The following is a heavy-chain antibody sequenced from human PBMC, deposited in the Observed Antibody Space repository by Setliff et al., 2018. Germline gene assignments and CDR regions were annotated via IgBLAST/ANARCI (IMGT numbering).Heavy chain of an antibody. CDR3: ARAHSGSDFHDPFDI. J-gene: IGHJ3*02. V-gene: IGHV1-8*03. CDR1: GYSFTSND. CDR2: LNPSSGNT. Sequence: ASVKVSCKASGYSFTSNDINWVRQATGQGPEWMGWLNPSSGNTGYAPKFQGRVTITRSTSLSTAYMELSSLRSEDTAIYYCARAHSGSDFHDPFDIWGQGTTVTVSS. D-gene: IGHD1-26*01.